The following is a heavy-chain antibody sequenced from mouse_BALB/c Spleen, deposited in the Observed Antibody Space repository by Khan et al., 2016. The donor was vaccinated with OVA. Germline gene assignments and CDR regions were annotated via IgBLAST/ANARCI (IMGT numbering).Heavy chain of an antibody. CDR3: ARGNYYGYAMDY. Sequence: EVKLEESGPGLVKPSQSLSLTCTVTDYSITSNYAWNWIRQFPGNKLEWMGYISYSGSTNYNPSLKSRISITRDTSKNQFFLQLNSVTTEDTATYYCARGNYYGYAMDYWGQGTSITVSS. V-gene: IGHV3-2*02. CDR1: DYSITSNYA. J-gene: IGHJ4*01. D-gene: IGHD1-1*01. CDR2: ISYSGST.